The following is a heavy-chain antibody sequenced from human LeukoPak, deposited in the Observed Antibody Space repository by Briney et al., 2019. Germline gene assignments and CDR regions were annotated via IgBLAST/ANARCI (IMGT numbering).Heavy chain of an antibody. J-gene: IGHJ4*02. CDR3: ARAYCSSTSCYDY. V-gene: IGHV1-2*02. CDR1: GYTFTGYY. CDR2: INPNSGGT. Sequence: ASVKVSCKASGYTFTGYYMRWVRQAPGQGLEWMGWINPNSGGTNYAQKFQGRVTMTRDTSISTAYMELSRLRSDDTAVYYCARAYCSSTSCYDYWGQGTLVTVPS. D-gene: IGHD2-2*01.